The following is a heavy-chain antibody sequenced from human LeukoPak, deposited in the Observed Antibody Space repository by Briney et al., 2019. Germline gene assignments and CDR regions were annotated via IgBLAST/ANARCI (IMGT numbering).Heavy chain of an antibody. CDR3: ARAPSGDSSGYYTDSFNI. CDR2: ISCNSGSM. J-gene: IGHJ3*02. V-gene: IGHV3-9*01. Sequence: GRSLRLSCAASGFTFEAYAMHWVRQAPGKGLEWGSGISCNSGSMGYADFVKGRFTISRDNARNSLNLQMNSLRAEDTALYYCARAPSGDSSGYYTDSFNIWGQGTMVTVSS. D-gene: IGHD3-22*01. CDR1: GFTFEAYA.